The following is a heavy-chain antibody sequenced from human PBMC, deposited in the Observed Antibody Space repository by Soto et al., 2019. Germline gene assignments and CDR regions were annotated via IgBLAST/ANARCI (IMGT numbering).Heavy chain of an antibody. V-gene: IGHV4-31*03. Sequence: TPPVMSTVSGVSLRDLFCYLRWNRPHPGKGLEWIGYIYYSGSTYYNPSLKSRVTISVDTSKNQFSLKLSSVTAADTAVYYCARDSYYDSSGYYFPTADWGQGTLVTVSS. CDR3: ARDSYYDSSGYYFPTAD. D-gene: IGHD3-22*01. CDR1: GVSLRDLFCY. CDR2: IYYSGST. J-gene: IGHJ4*02.